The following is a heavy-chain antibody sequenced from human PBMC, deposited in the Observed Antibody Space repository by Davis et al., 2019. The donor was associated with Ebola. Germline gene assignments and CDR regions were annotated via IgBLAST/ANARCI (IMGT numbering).Heavy chain of an antibody. V-gene: IGHV1-3*01. D-gene: IGHD2-15*01. Sequence: ASVKVSCKASGYTFTSYAMHWVRQAPGQRLEWMGWINAGNGNTKYSQKFQGRVTITRDTSTSTVYMELSSLRSEDTAVYYCARSETRLGYCSGGSCYSGQNWFDPWGQGTLVTVSS. CDR2: INAGNGNT. J-gene: IGHJ5*02. CDR1: GYTFTSYA. CDR3: ARSETRLGYCSGGSCYSGQNWFDP.